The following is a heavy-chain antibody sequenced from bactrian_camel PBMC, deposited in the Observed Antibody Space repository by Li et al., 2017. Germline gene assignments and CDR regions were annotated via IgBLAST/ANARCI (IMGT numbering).Heavy chain of an antibody. V-gene: IGHV3S53*01. J-gene: IGHJ4*01. CDR3: KASRQPNCRSGPWYGWQEPSGYNY. CDR2: VGRDGAT. Sequence: VQLVESGGGSVQAGGSLRLSCAASVVVTCTGDMSWYRQASGKEREFVSAVGRDGATRYSDTVKGRFTISQDGPRKTVYLQMNSLKPEDTAMYYCKASRQPNCRSGPWYGWQEPSGYNYWGQGTQVTVS. CDR1: VVVTCTGD. D-gene: IGHD6*01.